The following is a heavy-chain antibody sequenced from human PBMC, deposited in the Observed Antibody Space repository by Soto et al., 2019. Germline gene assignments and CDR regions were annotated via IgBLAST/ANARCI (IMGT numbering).Heavy chain of an antibody. CDR2: IYYSGST. J-gene: IGHJ4*02. V-gene: IGHV4-31*02. Sequence: TQPVRRSVAWGTSVDGGYCRILNRKNPRKGRGWNGYIYYSGSTYYNPSLKSRVTISVDTSKNQFSLKLSSVTAADTAVYFCAGGYDGSGYYYGVVVYWGQGTPDPVSS. CDR1: WGTSVDGGYC. CDR3: AGGYDGSGYYYGVVVY. D-gene: IGHD3-22*01.